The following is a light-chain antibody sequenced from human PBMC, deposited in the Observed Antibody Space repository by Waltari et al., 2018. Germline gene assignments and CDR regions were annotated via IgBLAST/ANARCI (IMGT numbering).Light chain of an antibody. Sequence: QSVLTQPSSASGTPGQEITISCSGGSSNIGTNIVNWYQQLPGTAPKLLIFTNNQRPSVVPDRFSGSRYGTSASLAISGLQSEDDETAYYCTAWDDSLNTWVFGGGTKLTVL. CDR2: TNN. CDR1: SSNIGTNI. J-gene: IGLJ3*02. V-gene: IGLV1-44*01. CDR3: TAWDDSLNTWV.